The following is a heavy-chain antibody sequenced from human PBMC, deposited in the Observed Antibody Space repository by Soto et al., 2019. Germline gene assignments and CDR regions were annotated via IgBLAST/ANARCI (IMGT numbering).Heavy chain of an antibody. CDR2: ISGSDDST. Sequence: EVQLLESGGGLVQPGESLRLSCAASGFTFRSYAMSWVRQAPGKGLEWVSVISGSDDSTYYADSVKGRFTISRDNSKNTLYLQINSLRVDDTAIYYCAKRSSSFTFDYWGQGTLVTVSS. D-gene: IGHD3-3*01. CDR1: GFTFRSYA. CDR3: AKRSSSFTFDY. V-gene: IGHV3-23*01. J-gene: IGHJ4*02.